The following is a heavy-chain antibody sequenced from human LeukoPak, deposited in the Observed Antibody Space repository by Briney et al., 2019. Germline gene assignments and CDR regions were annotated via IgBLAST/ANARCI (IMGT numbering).Heavy chain of an antibody. CDR1: GYTFTGYY. V-gene: IGHV1-2*02. CDR3: ARGENYDRYYMDV. D-gene: IGHD3-3*01. Sequence: VASVKVSCKASGYTFTGYYMHWVRQATGQGLEWMGWINPNSGGTNYAQKFQGRVTMTRDTSISTAYMELSRLRSDDTAVYYCARGENYDRYYMDVWGKGTTVTVSS. J-gene: IGHJ6*03. CDR2: INPNSGGT.